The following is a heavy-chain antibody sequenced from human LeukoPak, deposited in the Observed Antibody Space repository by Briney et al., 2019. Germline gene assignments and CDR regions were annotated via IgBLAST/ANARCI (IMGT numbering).Heavy chain of an antibody. J-gene: IGHJ4*02. CDR2: INHSGST. D-gene: IGHD1-26*01. Sequence: SETLSLTCAVYGGSFSGYYWSWIRQPPGKGLEWIGEINHSGSTNYNPSLKSRVTISVDTSKSQFSLKLSSVTAADTAVYYCARGSIVGAMADYWGQGTLVTVSS. CDR3: ARGSIVGAMADY. V-gene: IGHV4-34*01. CDR1: GGSFSGYY.